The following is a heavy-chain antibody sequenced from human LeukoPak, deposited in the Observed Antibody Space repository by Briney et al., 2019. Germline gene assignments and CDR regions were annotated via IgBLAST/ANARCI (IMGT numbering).Heavy chain of an antibody. V-gene: IGHV3-21*01. D-gene: IGHD3-10*01. CDR1: GFTFSSYS. CDR3: VSDYYGPEGYFDY. J-gene: IGHJ4*02. CDR2: ISSSSSYI. Sequence: GGSLRLSCAASGFTFSSYSLNWVRQAPGKGLEWVSYISSSSSYIYYADSVKGRFTISRDNAKNSLYLQMNSLRAEDTAVYYCVSDYYGPEGYFDYWGQGTLVTVSS.